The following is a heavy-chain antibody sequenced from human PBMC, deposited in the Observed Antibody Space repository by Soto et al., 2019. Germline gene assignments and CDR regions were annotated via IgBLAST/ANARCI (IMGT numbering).Heavy chain of an antibody. V-gene: IGHV3-23*01. Sequence: VQLLESGGGLVQPGGSLRLSCAASGFTFSSYAMSWVRQAPGKGLEWVSAISGSGGSTYYADSVKGRFTISRDNSKNTLYLQMNSLRAEDTAVYYCAKDLGGYSYGRTYYYYYMDVWGKGTTVTVSS. J-gene: IGHJ6*03. D-gene: IGHD5-18*01. CDR3: AKDLGGYSYGRTYYYYYMDV. CDR1: GFTFSSYA. CDR2: ISGSGGST.